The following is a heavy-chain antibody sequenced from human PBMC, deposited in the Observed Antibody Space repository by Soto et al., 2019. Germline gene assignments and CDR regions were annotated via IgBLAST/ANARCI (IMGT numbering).Heavy chain of an antibody. CDR3: ASWSTVINTLDF. J-gene: IGHJ4*02. V-gene: IGHV4-30-4*01. CDR1: GGSITSGDYY. CDR2: NYYGAST. Sequence: QVQLQESGPGLVKPSQTLSLTCTVSGGSITSGDYYWSWIRQPPGKGLEWVGYNYYGASTYYNTSLASRITISLDTAKNQFSLELTSVTAADTAVYYSASWSTVINTLDFWGQGTLVTVSS. D-gene: IGHD4-17*01.